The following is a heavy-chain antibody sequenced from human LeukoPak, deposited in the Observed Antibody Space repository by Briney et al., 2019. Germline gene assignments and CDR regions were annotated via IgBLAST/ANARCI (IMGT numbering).Heavy chain of an antibody. J-gene: IGHJ4*02. CDR1: GFTVSSNY. CDR2: IYSGGST. CDR3: AKPIGTWIVGATMPFDY. V-gene: IGHV3-66*04. Sequence: QAGGSLRLSCAASGFTVSSNYMSWVRQAPGKGLEWVSVIYSGGSTYYADSVKGRFTISRDNSKNTLYLQMNSLRAEDTAVYYCAKPIGTWIVGATMPFDYWGQGTLVTVSS. D-gene: IGHD1-26*01.